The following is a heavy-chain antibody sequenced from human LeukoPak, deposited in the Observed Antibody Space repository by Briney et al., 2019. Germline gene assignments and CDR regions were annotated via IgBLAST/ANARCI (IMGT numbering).Heavy chain of an antibody. CDR2: IFYTGST. CDR1: GGSISSGNYY. Sequence: SETLSLTCAVSGGSISSGNYYWSWNRQPPGKGLEWIGYIFYTGSTYYNPSLKSRVNISVDTSKNQFSLKLNSVTAADTAMYYCARDVYNSFDYWGQGTLVTVSS. CDR3: ARDVYNSFDY. J-gene: IGHJ4*02. V-gene: IGHV4-30-4*01. D-gene: IGHD5/OR15-5a*01.